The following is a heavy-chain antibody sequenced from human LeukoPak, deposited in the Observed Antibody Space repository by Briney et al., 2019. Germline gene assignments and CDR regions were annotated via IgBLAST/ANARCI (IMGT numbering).Heavy chain of an antibody. D-gene: IGHD3-3*01. J-gene: IGHJ4*02. CDR2: IWYDGSNK. Sequence: GGSLRLSCAASGFTFSSYGMHWVRQAPGKGLEWVAVIWYDGSNKYYADSVKGRFTISRDNSKNTLYLQMNSLRAEDTAVYYCAREGEIFGVVISTYYFDYWGQGTLVTVSS. CDR1: GFTFSSYG. CDR3: AREGEIFGVVISTYYFDY. V-gene: IGHV3-33*01.